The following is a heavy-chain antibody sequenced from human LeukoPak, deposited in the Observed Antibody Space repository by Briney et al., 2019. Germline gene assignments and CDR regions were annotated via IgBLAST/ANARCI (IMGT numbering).Heavy chain of an antibody. CDR1: GFTFSSCA. D-gene: IGHD3-10*01. J-gene: IGHJ5*02. V-gene: IGHV3-30-3*01. CDR3: ARDSYQDYYGKFDP. Sequence: GGSLRLSCAASGFTFSSCAMHWVRQAPGKGLEWVAVISYDANNIYYADSVKGRFIISRDNSKNTLYLQMNSLRAEDTAVYYCARDSYQDYYGKFDPWGQGTLVIVSS. CDR2: ISYDANNI.